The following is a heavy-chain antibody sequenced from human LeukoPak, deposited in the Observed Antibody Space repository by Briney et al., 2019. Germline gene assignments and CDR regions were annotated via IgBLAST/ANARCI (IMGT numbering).Heavy chain of an antibody. V-gene: IGHV4-39*07. J-gene: IGHJ6*02. D-gene: IGHD2-21*02. CDR2: IYYSGST. Sequence: SQTLPLTCTVSGGSISSSSYYWGWIRQPPGKGLEWVGSIYYSGSTYYNPSLKSRVTISVDTSKNQFSLKLSSVTAADTAVYYCARGFPVVTTGEYYGMDVWGQGTTVTVSS. CDR3: ARGFPVVTTGEYYGMDV. CDR1: GGSISSSSYY.